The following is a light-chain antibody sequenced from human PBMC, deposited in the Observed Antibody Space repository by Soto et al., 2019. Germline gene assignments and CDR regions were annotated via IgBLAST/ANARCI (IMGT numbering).Light chain of an antibody. V-gene: IGKV1-39*01. CDR1: QSISRY. Sequence: DIQMTQSPSSLSASVVDRVTITCRASQSISRYLNWYQQKPGKAPKLLIYAASSLQSGVPSRFSGSGSGTDFTLTISSLQPEDFATYYCQQSYSPPPVTFGQGTRLEI. J-gene: IGKJ5*01. CDR3: QQSYSPPPVT. CDR2: AAS.